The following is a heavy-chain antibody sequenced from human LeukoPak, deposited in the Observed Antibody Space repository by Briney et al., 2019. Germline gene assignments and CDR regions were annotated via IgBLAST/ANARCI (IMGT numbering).Heavy chain of an antibody. CDR3: AKKLNSGYYPLDY. CDR1: GFTFSSYA. Sequence: PGGSLRLSCAASGFTFSSYAMSWVRQAPGKGLEWVSAISGSGGSTYYADSVKGRFTISRDNSKNTLFLQMNSLRGEDTAVYYCAKKLNSGYYPLDYWGQGTLVTVSS. J-gene: IGHJ4*02. CDR2: ISGSGGST. V-gene: IGHV3-23*01. D-gene: IGHD3-22*01.